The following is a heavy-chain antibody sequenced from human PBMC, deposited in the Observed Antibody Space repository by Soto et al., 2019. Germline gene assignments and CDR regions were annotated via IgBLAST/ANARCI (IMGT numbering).Heavy chain of an antibody. D-gene: IGHD2-15*01. CDR2: INPSGGST. CDR1: GYTFTSYY. J-gene: IGHJ4*02. Sequence: GASVKVSCKASGYTFTSYYMHWVRQAPGQGLEWMGIINPSGGSTSYAQKFQGRVTMTRDTSTSTVYMELSSLRSEDTAVYYCARDSDSVVISYYFDYWGQGTLGTVSS. CDR3: ARDSDSVVISYYFDY. V-gene: IGHV1-46*01.